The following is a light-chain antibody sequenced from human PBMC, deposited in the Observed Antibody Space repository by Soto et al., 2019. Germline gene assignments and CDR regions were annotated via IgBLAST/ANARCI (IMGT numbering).Light chain of an antibody. CDR2: NNN. CDR3: QSYDTSLRGVV. J-gene: IGLJ2*01. Sequence: QSVLTQPPSVSGAPGQTVTISCTGSSSNIGSPYDVHWYQQLPGTAPKLLISNNNNRPSGVRDRFSGSKSGTSASLAITGLQAEDEADYYCQSYDTSLRGVVFGGGTKLTV. CDR1: SSNIGSPYD. V-gene: IGLV1-40*01.